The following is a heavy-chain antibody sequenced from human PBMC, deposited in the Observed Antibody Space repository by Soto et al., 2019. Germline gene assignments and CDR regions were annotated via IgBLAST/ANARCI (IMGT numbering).Heavy chain of an antibody. V-gene: IGHV4-39*01. D-gene: IGHD3-10*01. CDR2: IYYSGST. CDR1: GGSISSSSYY. CDR3: ARHAPNYGSGSPRGYFDY. Sequence: SETLSLTCTVSGGSISSSSYYWGWIRQPPGKGLEWIGSIYYSGSTYYNPSLKSRVTISVDTSKNQFSLKLSSVTAADTAVYYCARHAPNYGSGSPRGYFDYWGQGTLVTVSS. J-gene: IGHJ4*02.